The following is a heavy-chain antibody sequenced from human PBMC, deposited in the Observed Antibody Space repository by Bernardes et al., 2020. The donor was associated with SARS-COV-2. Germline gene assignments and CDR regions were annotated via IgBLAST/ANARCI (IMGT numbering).Heavy chain of an antibody. CDR2: IYSGGNT. V-gene: IGHV3-66*01. J-gene: IGHJ4*02. Sequence: VGSLRLSCAASGFTVSSNYMSWVRQAPGKGLEWVSVIYSGGNTYSADSVKGRFTISRDNSKNTVYLQMNSLRAEDTAVYYCARDYPGPADWGQGTLVTVSS. CDR3: ARDYPGPAD. D-gene: IGHD6-13*01. CDR1: GFTVSSNY.